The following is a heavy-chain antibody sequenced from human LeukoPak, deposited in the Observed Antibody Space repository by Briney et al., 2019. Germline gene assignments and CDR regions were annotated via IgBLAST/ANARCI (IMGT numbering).Heavy chain of an antibody. CDR3: ARLWFGDLRFFDY. D-gene: IGHD3-10*01. Sequence: GGSLRLSCVASGFTISNHWMSWVRQAPGKGLEWVANIKRDGSEKYYVESVKGRFTISRDNAKNSAYLQMNSLRAEDTAVYYCARLWFGDLRFFDYWGQGTLVPVSS. CDR2: IKRDGSEK. CDR1: GFTISNHW. V-gene: IGHV3-7*03. J-gene: IGHJ4*02.